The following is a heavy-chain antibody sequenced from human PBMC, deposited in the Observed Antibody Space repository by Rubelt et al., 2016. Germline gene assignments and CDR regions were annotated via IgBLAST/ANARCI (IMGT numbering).Heavy chain of an antibody. CDR2: IYYSGST. Sequence: VQLQESGPGLVKPSETLSLTCTVSGGSINDYYWNWIRQPPGKGLEWIGYIYYSGSTSYNPSLKSRVTILVDTSKNQFPLKLGLVTAAETAVYYCARAYSSSSELDYWGQGTLVTVSS. CDR3: ARAYSSSSELDY. D-gene: IGHD6-6*01. V-gene: IGHV4-59*01. CDR1: GGSINDYY. J-gene: IGHJ4*02.